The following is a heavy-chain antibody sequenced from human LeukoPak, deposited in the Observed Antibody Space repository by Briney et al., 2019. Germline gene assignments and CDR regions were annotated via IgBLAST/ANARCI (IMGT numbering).Heavy chain of an antibody. CDR2: FNPEDGET. Sequence: GASVKVSCKVSGYTLTELSMHWVRQAPGKGLEWMGGFNPEDGETIYAQKVQGRVTMTEDTSTDTAYMELSSLRSEDTAVYYCATPAPNTYYYDSSGYYYFDYWGQGTLVTVSS. V-gene: IGHV1-24*01. CDR3: ATPAPNTYYYDSSGYYYFDY. CDR1: GYTLTELS. D-gene: IGHD3-22*01. J-gene: IGHJ4*02.